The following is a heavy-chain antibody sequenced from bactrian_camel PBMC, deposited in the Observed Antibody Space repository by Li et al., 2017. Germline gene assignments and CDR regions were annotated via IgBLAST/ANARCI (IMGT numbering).Heavy chain of an antibody. CDR2: VHLGSDT. CDR3: AAAYTLPGHCLLTSNYRY. J-gene: IGHJ4*01. D-gene: IGHD1*01. Sequence: VQLVESGGGEVQAGGSLKLSCVISGATYSQSMAWFRQAPGKEREGVATVHLGSDTLYADSVKGRFTISQDNDENTVYLQMNSLKPEDAAMYSCAAAYTLPGHCLLTSNYRYWGQGTQVTVS. V-gene: IGHV3S53*01. CDR1: GATYSQS.